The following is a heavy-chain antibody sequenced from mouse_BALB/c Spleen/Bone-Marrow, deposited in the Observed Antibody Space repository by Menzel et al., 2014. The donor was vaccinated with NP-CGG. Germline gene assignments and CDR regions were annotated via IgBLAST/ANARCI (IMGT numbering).Heavy chain of an antibody. Sequence: EVQLQQSGAELVRPGDLVKLSYKASGFNIKDYYMYWVKQRPEQGLEWIGWIDPENGNTIYDPKFQGKASITVDTSSNTSYLQLSSLTSDDTAVYYCASYYRYDRYFDVWGAGTTVTVSS. D-gene: IGHD2-14*01. CDR3: ASYYRYDRYFDV. V-gene: IGHV14-1*02. J-gene: IGHJ1*01. CDR1: GFNIKDYY. CDR2: IDPENGNT.